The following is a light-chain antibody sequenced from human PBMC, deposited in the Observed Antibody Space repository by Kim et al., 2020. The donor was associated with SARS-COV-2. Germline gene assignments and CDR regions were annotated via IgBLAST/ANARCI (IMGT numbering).Light chain of an antibody. CDR2: QDT. V-gene: IGLV3-1*01. J-gene: IGLJ2*01. CDR3: QAWDSGIL. CDR1: KLGEKY. Sequence: SYELTQPPSVSVSPGQTASIPCSGDKLGEKYACWYQQKPGQSPVLVIYQDTKRPSGIPERFSGSNSGNTATLTISGTQAMDEADYYCQAWDSGILFGGGTKLTVL.